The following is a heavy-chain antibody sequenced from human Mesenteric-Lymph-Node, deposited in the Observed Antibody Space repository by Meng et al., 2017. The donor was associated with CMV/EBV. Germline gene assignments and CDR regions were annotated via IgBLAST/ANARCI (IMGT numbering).Heavy chain of an antibody. CDR2: IYSGGAGSM. V-gene: IGHV3-23*03. D-gene: IGHD6-13*01. Sequence: GESLKISCVASGFTVSTNYMNWVRQAPGKGLEWVSVIYSGGAGSMYFVDSVRGRFTISRDNSKNTLYLQMNNLRVEDTAIYYCTKDPGGPVGTSWYSDFWGQGTLVTVSS. J-gene: IGHJ4*02. CDR3: TKDPGGPVGTSWYSDF. CDR1: GFTVSTNY.